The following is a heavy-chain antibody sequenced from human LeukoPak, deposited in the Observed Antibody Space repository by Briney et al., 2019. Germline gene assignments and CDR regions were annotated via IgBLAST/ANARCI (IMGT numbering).Heavy chain of an antibody. J-gene: IGHJ6*02. D-gene: IGHD3-16*01. CDR2: INRNGNVN. CDR3: ARGGGLDV. Sequence: PGGPLRLSCAASGFTFSSYWMNWARQAPGKGLEWVASINRNGNVNYYVDSVKGRFTISRDNAKNSLYLQMSNLRTEDTAVYFCARGGGLDVWGQGATVTVSS. V-gene: IGHV3-7*03. CDR1: GFTFSSYW.